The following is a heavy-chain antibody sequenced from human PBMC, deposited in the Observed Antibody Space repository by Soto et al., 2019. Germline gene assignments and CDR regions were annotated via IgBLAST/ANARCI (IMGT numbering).Heavy chain of an antibody. CDR3: ARDADILTGSDAFDV. D-gene: IGHD3-9*01. J-gene: IGHJ3*01. CDR1: GFTFSDYY. CDR2: ISSTDSYT. Sequence: QVQLVESGGGLGKPGGSLRLSCAASGFTFSDYYMSWIRQAPGKGLGWVSYISSTDSYTNYADSVKGPFPISRDNARNSLYLHMNSLRAEDTAVYYCARDADILTGSDAFDVWGQGTMVSVSS. V-gene: IGHV3-11*05.